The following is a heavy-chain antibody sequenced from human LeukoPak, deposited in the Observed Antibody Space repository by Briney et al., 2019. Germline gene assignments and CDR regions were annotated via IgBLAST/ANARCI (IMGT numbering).Heavy chain of an antibody. J-gene: IGHJ4*02. CDR3: AKERFRDSGYDSSFEY. V-gene: IGHV3-43*02. CDR2: ISGDGVNT. D-gene: IGHD5-12*01. CDR1: GFSFDDYG. Sequence: QAGGSLRLSCAASGFSFDDYGMHWVRQAPGKGLEWVSLISGDGVNTFYEDSVKGRFTISRDKSKNSLYMQVNSLRTEDTALYYCAKERFRDSGYDSSFEYWGQGTLVTVSS.